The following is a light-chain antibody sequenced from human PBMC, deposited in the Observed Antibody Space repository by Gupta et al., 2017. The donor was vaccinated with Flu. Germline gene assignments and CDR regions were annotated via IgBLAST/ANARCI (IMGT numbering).Light chain of an antibody. Sequence: TLSLSPGERATLSCRASQSVSSSYFAWYQQKPGQAPRLLIFGASSRATGIPDRFSGSGSGTDFTLTISRLDPEDSAVYYCQQYSGSPPITFGGGTKVEIK. J-gene: IGKJ4*01. CDR1: QSVSSSY. CDR3: QQYSGSPPIT. V-gene: IGKV3-20*01. CDR2: GAS.